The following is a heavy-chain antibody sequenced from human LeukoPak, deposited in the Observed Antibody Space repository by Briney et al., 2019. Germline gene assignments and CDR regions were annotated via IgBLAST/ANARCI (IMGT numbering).Heavy chain of an antibody. CDR3: AGAGGVKYCSSTSCYLGY. Sequence: ASVKVSCKASGYTFTGYYMHWVRQAPGQGLEWMGWINPNSGGTNYAQKFQGRVTMTRDTSISTAYMELSRLRSDDTAVYYCAGAGGVKYCSSTSCYLGYWGQGTLVTVSS. J-gene: IGHJ4*02. D-gene: IGHD2-2*01. CDR1: GYTFTGYY. CDR2: INPNSGGT. V-gene: IGHV1-2*02.